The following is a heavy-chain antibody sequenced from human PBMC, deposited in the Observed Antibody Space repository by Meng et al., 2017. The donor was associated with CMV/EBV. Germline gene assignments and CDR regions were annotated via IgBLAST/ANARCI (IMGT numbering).Heavy chain of an antibody. Sequence: GRRQGWGQGLVNPSGPLPLSCTGFGGPSSSYYWSWIRQPAGKGLEWIGRIYTSGSTNYNPSLKSRVTMSVDTSKNQFSLKLSSVTAADTAVYYCARGPEVDYGDYVGLDYWGQGTLVTVSS. J-gene: IGHJ4*02. CDR3: ARGPEVDYGDYVGLDY. CDR1: GGPSSSYY. CDR2: IYTSGST. D-gene: IGHD4-17*01. V-gene: IGHV4-4*07.